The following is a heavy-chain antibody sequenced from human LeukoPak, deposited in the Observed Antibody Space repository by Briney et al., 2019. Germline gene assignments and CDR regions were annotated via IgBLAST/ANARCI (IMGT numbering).Heavy chain of an antibody. CDR2: ISSSSSYL. Sequence: PGGSLRLSCAASGFTFSSYEMNWVRQAPGKGLEWVSSISSSSSYLYYADSVKGRFTISRDNAKNSLYLQMNSLRAEDTAVYYCARERGYSYGYSDYWGQGTLVTVSS. J-gene: IGHJ4*02. V-gene: IGHV3-21*01. CDR1: GFTFSSYE. CDR3: ARERGYSYGYSDY. D-gene: IGHD5-18*01.